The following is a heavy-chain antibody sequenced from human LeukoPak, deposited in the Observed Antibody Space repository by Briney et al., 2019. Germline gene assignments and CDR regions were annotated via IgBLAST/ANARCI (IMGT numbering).Heavy chain of an antibody. CDR3: ARVIHAWYYFDY. Sequence: SETLSLTCTVSGGSTGSRSHYWSWIRQPAGKGLEWIGRIDTSGSTNYNPSLKSRVTISVDPSENQFSLRLSSVTAADTAVYYCARVIHAWYYFDYWGQGILVTVPS. D-gene: IGHD2-2*01. V-gene: IGHV4-61*02. J-gene: IGHJ4*02. CDR2: IDTSGST. CDR1: GGSTGSRSHY.